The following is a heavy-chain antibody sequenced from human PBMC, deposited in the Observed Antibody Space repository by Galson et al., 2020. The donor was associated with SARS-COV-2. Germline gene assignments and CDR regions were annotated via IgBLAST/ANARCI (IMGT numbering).Heavy chain of an antibody. D-gene: IGHD3-3*01. J-gene: IGHJ3*02. CDR3: TRATYYDFWSGYYAFDI. Sequence: QLGESLKISCAASGFTFSGSAMHWVRQASGKGLEWVGRIRSKANSYATAYAASVKGRFTISRDDSKNTAYLQMNSLKTEDTAVYYCTRATYYDFWSGYYAFDIWGQGTMVTVSS. V-gene: IGHV3-73*01. CDR1: GFTFSGSA. CDR2: IRSKANSYAT.